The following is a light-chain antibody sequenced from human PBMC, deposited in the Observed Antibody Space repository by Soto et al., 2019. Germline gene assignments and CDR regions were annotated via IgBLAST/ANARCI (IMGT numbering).Light chain of an antibody. CDR1: SSNIGSNY. V-gene: IGLV1-44*01. J-gene: IGLJ1*01. CDR3: AAWDDSLNGYV. Sequence: QSVLTQPPSASGTPGQRVAISCSGSSSNIGSNYVNWYQQLPGAAPNLLIYDNDQRPSGVPDRFSGSKSGTSASLAISGLQSENEADYYCAAWDDSLNGYVFGTGTKLTVL. CDR2: DND.